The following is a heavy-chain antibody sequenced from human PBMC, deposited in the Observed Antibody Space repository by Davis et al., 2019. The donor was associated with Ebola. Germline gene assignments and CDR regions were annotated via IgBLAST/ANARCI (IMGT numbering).Heavy chain of an antibody. CDR1: DDSISGYC. CDR2: IYYSGST. D-gene: IGHD1-1*01. J-gene: IGHJ4*02. Sequence: MPSETLSLTCTVSDDSISGYCWSWIRQPPGEGLEWIGYIYYSGSTNYNPSLKSRVTISVDTSKNQFSLKLSSVTAADTAVYYCARMRGKYYFDYWGQGTLVTVSS. V-gene: IGHV4-59*01. CDR3: ARMRGKYYFDY.